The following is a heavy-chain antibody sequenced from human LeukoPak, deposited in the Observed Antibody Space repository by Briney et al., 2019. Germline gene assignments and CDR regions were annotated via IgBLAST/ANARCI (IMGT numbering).Heavy chain of an antibody. CDR2: IYHSGST. D-gene: IGHD2-2*01. CDR3: ARQYCSSTSCYDVSAGFDY. V-gene: IGHV4-38-2*02. J-gene: IGHJ4*02. CDR1: GYSISSGYY. Sequence: SETLSLTCTVSGYSISSGYYWGWIRPPPGKGLEWIGSIYHSGSTYYNPSLKSRVTISVDTSKNQFSLKLSSVTAADTAVYYCARQYCSSTSCYDVSAGFDYWGQGTLVTVSS.